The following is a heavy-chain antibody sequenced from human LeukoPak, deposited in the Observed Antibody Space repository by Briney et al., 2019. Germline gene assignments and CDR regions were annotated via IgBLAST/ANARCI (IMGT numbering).Heavy chain of an antibody. CDR1: GFTFSSYS. CDR2: ISSSSSYI. J-gene: IGHJ4*02. D-gene: IGHD2-21*02. CDR3: ARGGVTRGPYYFDY. Sequence: PGGSLRLSCAASGFTFSSYSMNWVRQAPGKGLEWVSSISSSSSYIYYADSVKGRFTISRDNAKNSLYLQMNSLRAEDTAVYYCARGGVTRGPYYFDYWGQGTLVTVSS. V-gene: IGHV3-21*01.